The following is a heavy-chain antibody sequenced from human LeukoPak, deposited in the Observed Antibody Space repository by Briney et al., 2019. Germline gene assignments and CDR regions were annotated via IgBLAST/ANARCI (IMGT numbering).Heavy chain of an antibody. J-gene: IGHJ3*02. V-gene: IGHV3-74*03. CDR2: INERGTDS. Sequence: GGSLRLSCTASGFTFSGHWIHWVRQPPGMGLVWVSRINERGTDSMYAESVKGRFTISRDNAKNTVYLQMNSLRAEDTAVYYCAKRGGAFDIWGQGTMVTVSS. CDR3: AKRGGAFDI. D-gene: IGHD2-15*01. CDR1: GFTFSGHW.